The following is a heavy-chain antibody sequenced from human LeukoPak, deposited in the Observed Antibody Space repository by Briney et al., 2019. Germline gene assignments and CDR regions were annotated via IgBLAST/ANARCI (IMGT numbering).Heavy chain of an antibody. CDR1: GGSISSSIYY. D-gene: IGHD3-22*01. V-gene: IGHV4-39*07. CDR2: IYYSGST. J-gene: IGHJ3*01. CDR3: ARANYYDTSGYSRGAFDV. Sequence: SETLSLTCTLSGGSISSSIYYWGWIRQPPGKGLEWIGSIYYSGSTYDNPSLKSRVTISVDTSKKQFSLKLNSVTAADTAVYYCARANYYDTSGYSRGAFDVWGQGTMVTVSS.